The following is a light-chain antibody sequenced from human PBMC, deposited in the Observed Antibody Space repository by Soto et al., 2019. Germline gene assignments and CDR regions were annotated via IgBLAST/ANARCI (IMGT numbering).Light chain of an antibody. V-gene: IGKV3-20*01. CDR1: QSVSSIY. J-gene: IGKJ1*01. Sequence: EIVLTQSPGTLSLSPGERATLSCRASQSVSSIYLAWYQQKPGQAPRLLIYGASSRATGIPDRFSGSGSGTDFTLTISRLEPEDFAVYYGQQYGSSRWTFGKGTKVEI. CDR2: GAS. CDR3: QQYGSSRWT.